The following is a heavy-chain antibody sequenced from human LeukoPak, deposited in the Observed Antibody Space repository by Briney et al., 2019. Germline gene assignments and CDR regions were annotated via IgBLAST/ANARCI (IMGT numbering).Heavy chain of an antibody. CDR3: AKAGHGSGSYQSY. J-gene: IGHJ4*02. CDR2: ISYEGSNK. V-gene: IGHV3-30*18. Sequence: GGSLSLSCAASGFTFSIYGMQGPPQAPGKGRECLGDISYEGSNKYYADSVKGRFTISRDNSKNTLYLQMNSLTAEDTAVYHCAKAGHGSGSYQSYWGQRTLVTVSS. D-gene: IGHD3-10*01. CDR1: GFTFSIYG.